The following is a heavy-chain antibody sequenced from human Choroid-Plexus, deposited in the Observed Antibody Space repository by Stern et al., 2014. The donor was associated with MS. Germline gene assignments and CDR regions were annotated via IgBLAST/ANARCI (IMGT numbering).Heavy chain of an antibody. Sequence: QVQLXXSGGGVVQPGRPLRLSCVASGFTFGSCAMHWVRQAPGKGLEXVAGVSYDGSNKYYADSVKGRFTISRDNSQNTLYMQMSSLRPEDTAVYYCAKDRQYLTXXFDHWGQGSLVTVS. CDR2: VSYDGSNK. D-gene: IGHD2/OR15-2a*01. V-gene: IGHV3-30*18. J-gene: IGHJ5*02. CDR3: AKDRQYLTXXFDH. CDR1: GFTFGSCA.